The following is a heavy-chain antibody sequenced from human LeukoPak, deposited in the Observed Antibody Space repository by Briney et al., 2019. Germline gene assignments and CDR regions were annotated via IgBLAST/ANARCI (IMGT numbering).Heavy chain of an antibody. Sequence: GGSLRLSCAASGFTFSTYAMSWVRQAPGKGLEWVSVISGSGGSTYYADSVKGRFTISRDNSKNTRYLQMNSLRAEDTAVYYCAKGPQYYYGSGDYFDYWGQGTLVTVSS. J-gene: IGHJ4*02. CDR1: GFTFSTYA. CDR3: AKGPQYYYGSGDYFDY. V-gene: IGHV3-23*01. D-gene: IGHD3-10*01. CDR2: ISGSGGST.